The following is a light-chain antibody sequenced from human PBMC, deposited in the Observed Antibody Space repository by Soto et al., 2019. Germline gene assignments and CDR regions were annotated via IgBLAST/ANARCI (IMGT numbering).Light chain of an antibody. Sequence: DIVMTQSPDSLAVSLGERATINCKSSQSVLYSSNNKNYLAWYQQKPGQPPKLLIYWASTRESGVPDRFSGSGSETDFTLPISSLQAEYVAVYYCQLHYSTPFAFDQGTKLEIK. J-gene: IGKJ2*01. V-gene: IGKV4-1*01. CDR3: QLHYSTPFA. CDR2: WAS. CDR1: QSVLYSSNNKNY.